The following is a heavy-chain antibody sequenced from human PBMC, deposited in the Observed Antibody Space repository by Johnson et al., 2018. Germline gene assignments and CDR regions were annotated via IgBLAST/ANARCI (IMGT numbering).Heavy chain of an antibody. CDR1: GYSFTSYW. Sequence: QLVESGAEVKKPGESLKISCKGSGYSFTSYWIGWVRQMPGKGLEWMGIIYPGDSDTRYNPSFQGQVTISADKSISTAYLQWSSLKASDTAIYYCARPGINTAMISAMDVWGQGTTVTVSS. J-gene: IGHJ6*02. D-gene: IGHD5-18*01. CDR2: IYPGDSDT. CDR3: ARPGINTAMISAMDV. V-gene: IGHV5-51*01.